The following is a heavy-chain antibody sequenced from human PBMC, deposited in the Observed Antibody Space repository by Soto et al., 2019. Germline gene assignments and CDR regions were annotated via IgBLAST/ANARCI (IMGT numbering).Heavy chain of an antibody. Sequence: QVQLVQSGVEVKKPGSSVKLSCKASGGTFSSYAISWVRQAPGQGLEWMGGIIPIFGTANYSQKLQGRVTSTADESTSTAYMELNRLRSEDTAVYYCARGQSSDWFDPWGQGTLVTVSS. CDR1: GGTFSSYA. V-gene: IGHV1-69*01. D-gene: IGHD6-19*01. CDR2: IIPIFGTA. J-gene: IGHJ5*02. CDR3: ARGQSSDWFDP.